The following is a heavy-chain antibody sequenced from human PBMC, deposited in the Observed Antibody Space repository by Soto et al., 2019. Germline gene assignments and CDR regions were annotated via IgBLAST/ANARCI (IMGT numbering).Heavy chain of an antibody. CDR3: AIVGGSSTTRGWFGWYFDY. V-gene: IGHV3-21*01. Sequence: EVQLVESGGGLVKPGGSLRLSCAASGFTFSSYSMNWVRQAPGKGLEWVSSISSSSSYIYYADSVKGRFTISRDNAKNSLYLQMSSLRAEDTAVYYCAIVGGSSTTRGWFGWYFDYWGQGTLVTVSS. CDR1: GFTFSSYS. D-gene: IGHD3-10*01. CDR2: ISSSSSYI. J-gene: IGHJ4*02.